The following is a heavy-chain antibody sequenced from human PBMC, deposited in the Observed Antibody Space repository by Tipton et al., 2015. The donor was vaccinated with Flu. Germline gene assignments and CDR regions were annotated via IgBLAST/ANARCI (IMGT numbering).Heavy chain of an antibody. Sequence: TLSLTCTVSGGSISSGDYYWSWIRQPPGKGLEWIGYIYYSGSTYYNPSLKSRVTISVDTSKNQFSLKLSSVTAADTAVYYCARVRDTYDSSGYYYVDYWGQGTLVTVSS. CDR1: GGSISSGDYY. V-gene: IGHV4-30-4*01. J-gene: IGHJ4*02. D-gene: IGHD3-22*01. CDR2: IYYSGST. CDR3: ARVRDTYDSSGYYYVDY.